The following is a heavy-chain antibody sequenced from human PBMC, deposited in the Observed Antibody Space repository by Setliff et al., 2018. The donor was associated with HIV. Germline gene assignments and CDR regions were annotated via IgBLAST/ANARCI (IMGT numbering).Heavy chain of an antibody. CDR2: MSKRGTY. CDR1: GGSVSSGAYF. Sequence: SETLSLTCTVSGGSVSSGAYFWSWIRQHPGKGLEWMGYMSKRGTYIINPSLESRMTMSVDTSKNQLYLRLKSVTAADTAVYYCARLTYSSSWHFDYWGQGTLVTVSS. J-gene: IGHJ4*02. D-gene: IGHD6-13*01. V-gene: IGHV4-31*03. CDR3: ARLTYSSSWHFDY.